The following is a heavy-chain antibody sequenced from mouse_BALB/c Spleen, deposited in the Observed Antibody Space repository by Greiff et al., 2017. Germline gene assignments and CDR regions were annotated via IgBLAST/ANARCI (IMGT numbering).Heavy chain of an antibody. CDR2: INPSSGYT. V-gene: IGHV1-4*01. CDR3: ARPYYAYYAMDY. CDR1: GYTFTSYT. Sequence: QVQLKQSGAELARPGASVTMSCKASGYTFTSYTMHWVKQRPGQGLEWIGYINPSSGYTNYNQKFKDKATLTADKSSSTAYMQLSSLTSEDSAVYYCARPYYAYYAMDYWGQGTSVTVSS. J-gene: IGHJ4*01. D-gene: IGHD1-1*01.